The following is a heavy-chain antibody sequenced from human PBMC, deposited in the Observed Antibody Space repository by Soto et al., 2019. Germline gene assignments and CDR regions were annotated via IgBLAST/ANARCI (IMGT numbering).Heavy chain of an antibody. V-gene: IGHV4-59*08. Sequence: PSETLSLTCIVSGGSISNYYWSWIRQPPGKGLEWIGYIYYRGSTNYNPSLESRVTISLDTSENQFSLNLTSVTVADTAVYYCARHGGFSYYFDYWGQGALVTVSS. CDR2: IYYRGST. D-gene: IGHD3-10*01. J-gene: IGHJ4*02. CDR1: GGSISNYY. CDR3: ARHGGFSYYFDY.